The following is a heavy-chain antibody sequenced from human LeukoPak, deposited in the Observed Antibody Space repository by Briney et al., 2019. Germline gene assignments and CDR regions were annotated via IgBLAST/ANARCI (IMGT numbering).Heavy chain of an antibody. D-gene: IGHD6-13*01. V-gene: IGHV1-18*01. CDR2: ISACNGNT. CDR1: GYTFTSYG. Sequence: GASVKVSCKASGYTFTSYGISWVRQAPGQGLEWMGWISACNGNTNYAQKLQGRVTMTTDTSTSTAYMELRSLRSDDTAVYYCARDRIYSSSWQFDPWGQGTLVTVSS. J-gene: IGHJ5*02. CDR3: ARDRIYSSSWQFDP.